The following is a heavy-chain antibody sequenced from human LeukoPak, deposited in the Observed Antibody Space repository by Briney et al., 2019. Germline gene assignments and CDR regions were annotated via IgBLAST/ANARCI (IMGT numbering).Heavy chain of an antibody. V-gene: IGHV3-30*02. D-gene: IGHD5-12*01. CDR1: GFTFSSYG. CDR2: IRYDGSNK. Sequence: GGSLRLSCAASGFTFSSYGMHWVRQAPGKGLEWVAFIRYDGSNKYYADSVKGRFTISRDNSKNTLYLQMNSLRAEDTAVYYCAKDRPLYTRSGYDFDYWGQGTLVTVSS. CDR3: AKDRPLYTRSGYDFDY. J-gene: IGHJ4*02.